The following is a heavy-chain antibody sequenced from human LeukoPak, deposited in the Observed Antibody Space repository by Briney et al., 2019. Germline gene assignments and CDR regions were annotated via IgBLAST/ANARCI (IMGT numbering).Heavy chain of an antibody. J-gene: IGHJ1*01. CDR1: GFSLTTTGVG. D-gene: IGHD6-6*01. Sequence: SGPTLVNPTQTLTLTCTFSGFSLTTTGVGVGWIRQPPGKALEWLSLVYWNDDKRYSPSLKSRLTITKDTSEDQVVLTMTNMDPVDAATYYCAHRRYSSSSPAEYFQHWGQGTLVTVSS. CDR2: VYWNDDK. V-gene: IGHV2-5*01. CDR3: AHRRYSSSSPAEYFQH.